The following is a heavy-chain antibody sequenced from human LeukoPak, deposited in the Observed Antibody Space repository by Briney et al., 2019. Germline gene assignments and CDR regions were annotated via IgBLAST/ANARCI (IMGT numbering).Heavy chain of an antibody. CDR1: CGPLRSGGYY. D-gene: IGHD3-22*01. CDR2: NYYNGST. J-gene: IGHJ4*02. V-gene: IGHV4-31*03. CDR3: ARDNPYYYDSSGLSVGYFDY. Sequence: TLSLTRPFSCGPLRSGGYYWSWIRQPPGEGLGGVGYNYYNGSTYYNPSLKSRVTISADASKNQFSLKLSSVTAADTAVYYCARDNPYYYDSSGLSVGYFDYWGQGTLVTVSS.